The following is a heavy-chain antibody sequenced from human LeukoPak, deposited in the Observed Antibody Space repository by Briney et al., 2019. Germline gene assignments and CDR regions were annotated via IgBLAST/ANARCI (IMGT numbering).Heavy chain of an antibody. CDR2: IYYSGST. CDR1: GVSISSGGYY. CDR3: ARVGKYSYGFGVAKYYYYYYMDV. V-gene: IGHV4-31*03. Sequence: SQTLSLTCTVSGVSISSGGYYWSWIRQHPGKGLEWIGYIYYSGSTYYNPSLKSRVTISVDTSKNQFSLKLSSVTAADTAVYYCARVGKYSYGFGVAKYYYYYYMDVWGKGTTVTVSS. D-gene: IGHD5-18*01. J-gene: IGHJ6*03.